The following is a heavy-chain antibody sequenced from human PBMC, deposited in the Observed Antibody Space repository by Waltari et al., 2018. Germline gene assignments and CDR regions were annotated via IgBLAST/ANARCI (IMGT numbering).Heavy chain of an antibody. Sequence: EVQLVESGGGLFQPGGSLRLSCAASGLTFSSFWMSWVRQAPGKGLEWVANIKQDGSEKYYVDSVKGRFTISRDNAKNSLYLQMNSLRAEDTAVYYCASGEDYFDYWGQGTLVTVSS. CDR1: GLTFSSFW. J-gene: IGHJ4*02. V-gene: IGHV3-7*01. CDR2: IKQDGSEK. CDR3: ASGEDYFDY.